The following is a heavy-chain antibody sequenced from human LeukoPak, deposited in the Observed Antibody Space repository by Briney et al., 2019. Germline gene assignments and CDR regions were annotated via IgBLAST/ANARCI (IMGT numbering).Heavy chain of an antibody. V-gene: IGHV3-23*01. D-gene: IGHD2-15*01. CDR1: EFTFSSYA. J-gene: IGHJ5*02. CDR3: AKGDGINHYHWFDP. Sequence: PGGSLTLSCAASEFTFSSYAMNWVRQAPGKGLEWVSGISGSGGSTYYADSVKGRFTISRDNPKNTLYLQMNSLRAEDTALYYCAKGDGINHYHWFDPWGHGIQLTVSS. CDR2: ISGSGGST.